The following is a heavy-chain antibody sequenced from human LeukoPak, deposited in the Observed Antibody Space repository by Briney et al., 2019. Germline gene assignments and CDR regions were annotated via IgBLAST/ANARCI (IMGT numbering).Heavy chain of an antibody. J-gene: IGHJ4*02. CDR2: IFYSGNT. D-gene: IGHD5-18*01. V-gene: IGHV4-39*07. CDR3: ARANGYGLLDC. CDR1: GGSISGSTYY. Sequence: SETLSLTCTVSGGSISGSTYYGGWIRQPPGKGLEWIGSIFYSGNTYYNPSLKSRVTISIDTSKNQFSLKLSSVTAADTAVYYCARANGYGLLDCWGQGTLVTVSS.